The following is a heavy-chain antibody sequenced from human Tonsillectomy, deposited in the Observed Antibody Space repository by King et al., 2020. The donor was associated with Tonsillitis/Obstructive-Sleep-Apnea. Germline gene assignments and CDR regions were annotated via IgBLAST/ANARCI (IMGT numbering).Heavy chain of an antibody. D-gene: IGHD2/OR15-2a*01. CDR3: ARDTLYAFDI. V-gene: IGHV3-48*02. Sequence: VQLVESGGGLVQPGGSLRLSCVASGFTFSTYSMNWVRQAPGKGLEGVSYIGGSSCSLDFADFVRGRFTISRDNAKNSLYLHMNSLRDEDTAVYYCARDTLYAFDIWGQGTMVTVSS. J-gene: IGHJ3*02. CDR1: GFTFSTYS. CDR2: IGGSSCSL.